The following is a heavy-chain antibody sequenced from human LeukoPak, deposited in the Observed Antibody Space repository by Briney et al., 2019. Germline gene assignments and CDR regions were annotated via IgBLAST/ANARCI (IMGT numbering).Heavy chain of an antibody. D-gene: IGHD6-13*01. CDR3: ARESIAAAGTLDY. CDR2: INPNSGGT. Sequence: ASVKVSCKASGYTFTGYYMHWVRQAPGQGLEWMGWINPNSGGTNYAQKFQGRVTMTRDTSISTAYMELSRLRSDDTAVYYCARESIAAAGTLDYWGQGTLVTVS. V-gene: IGHV1-2*02. J-gene: IGHJ4*02. CDR1: GYTFTGYY.